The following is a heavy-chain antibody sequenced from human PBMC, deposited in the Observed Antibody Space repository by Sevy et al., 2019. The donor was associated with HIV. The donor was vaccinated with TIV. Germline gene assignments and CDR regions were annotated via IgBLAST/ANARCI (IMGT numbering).Heavy chain of an antibody. CDR1: GGSVSSGTYY. Sequence: SETLSLSCSVSGGSVSSGTYYWSWIRQPPGKGLEWIGHIYKTGSTNYKLSLQSRVTISVDTSTNQFSLRLRSVTAGDSAVYYFARVPRGQLWYSGSLGGYYYHMDVWGKGTTVTVSS. V-gene: IGHV4-61*01. CDR3: ARVPRGQLWYSGSLGGYYYHMDV. J-gene: IGHJ6*03. D-gene: IGHD3-16*01. CDR2: IYKTGST.